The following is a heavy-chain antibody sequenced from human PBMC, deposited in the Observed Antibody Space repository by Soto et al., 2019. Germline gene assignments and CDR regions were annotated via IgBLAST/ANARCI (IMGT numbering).Heavy chain of an antibody. V-gene: IGHV4-59*01. CDR3: AAGEASSRNLAPYDLDL. J-gene: IGHJ6*04. CDR1: GGSMRNYF. Sequence: SETLSLTCTVSGGSMRNYFWTWIRQPPGKGLEWIGYIHYSGTTSFFPSYNPSLRSRVTISEDTSKNQFSLKLLSVTTADTAVYVCAAGEASSRNLAPYDLDLWGKGTMVTVSS. CDR2: IHYSGTT. D-gene: IGHD6-13*01.